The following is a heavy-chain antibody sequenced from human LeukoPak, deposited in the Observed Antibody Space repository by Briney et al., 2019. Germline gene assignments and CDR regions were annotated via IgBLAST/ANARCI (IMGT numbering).Heavy chain of an antibody. CDR2: IRYDGSNK. D-gene: IGHD6-25*01. CDR1: GFTLSSYG. Sequence: GGSLRLSCAASGFTLSSYGMHWVRQAPGKGLEWVAFIRYDGSNKYYADSVKGRFTISRDNSKNTLYLQMNSLRAEDTAVYYCAKVGIQANPQRAFDYWGQGTLVTVPS. CDR3: AKVGIQANPQRAFDY. V-gene: IGHV3-30*02. J-gene: IGHJ4*02.